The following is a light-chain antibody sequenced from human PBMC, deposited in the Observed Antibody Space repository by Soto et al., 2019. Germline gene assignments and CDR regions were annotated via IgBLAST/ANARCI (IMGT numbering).Light chain of an antibody. V-gene: IGKV1-8*01. CDR1: QGISSY. J-gene: IGKJ1*01. CDR3: QKYYSYRRT. CDR2: AAS. Sequence: AIRMTQSPSSLSASTGDRVTITCRASQGISSYLAWYQQKPGKAPKLLIYAASTLQSGVPSRFSGSGSGTDFSLTISCLQSEDFATYYCQKYYSYRRTFGQGTKVDIK.